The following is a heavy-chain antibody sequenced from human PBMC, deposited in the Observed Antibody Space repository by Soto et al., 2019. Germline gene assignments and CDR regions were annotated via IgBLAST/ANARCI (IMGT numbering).Heavy chain of an antibody. J-gene: IGHJ4*02. CDR1: GFSFSKFA. D-gene: IGHD2-21*02. V-gene: IGHV3-23*04. CDR2: ITGSGGTI. CDR3: AKDAVPGDGLWLVAD. Sequence: EVQLVESGGGLVHPGGSLRLSCAASGFSFSKFAMIWVRQAPGKGQEWVSGITGSGGTIEYAASVKGRFTISRDNSKNTVYLQMNSLRAEDTALYFCAKDAVPGDGLWLVADWGQGTLVTVS.